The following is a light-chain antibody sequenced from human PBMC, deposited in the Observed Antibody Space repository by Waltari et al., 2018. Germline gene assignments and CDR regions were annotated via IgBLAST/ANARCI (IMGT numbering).Light chain of an antibody. CDR3: QRHRTWPLT. V-gene: IGKV3-11*01. J-gene: IGKJ4*01. Sequence: EIVLTQSPATLSLSPGARATLSCRASHSVNSSLAWYQHNPGHVPRRLIHAASKRATGIPARFSGSGSGTDFTLTISSLEPEDFAVYYCQRHRTWPLTFGGGTKVEIK. CDR1: HSVNSS. CDR2: AAS.